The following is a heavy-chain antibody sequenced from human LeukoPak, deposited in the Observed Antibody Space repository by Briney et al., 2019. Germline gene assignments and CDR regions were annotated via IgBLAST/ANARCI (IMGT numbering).Heavy chain of an antibody. Sequence: ASVKVSCKASGYTFTSYDINWVRQATGQGLEWMGWMNPNSGNTGYAQKFQGRVTMTRNTSISTAYMELSSLRSEDTAVYYCARGRRYDSSGHYYAYYYYYMDVWGKGTTVTVSS. D-gene: IGHD3-22*01. V-gene: IGHV1-8*01. J-gene: IGHJ6*03. CDR2: MNPNSGNT. CDR1: GYTFTSYD. CDR3: ARGRRYDSSGHYYAYYYYYMDV.